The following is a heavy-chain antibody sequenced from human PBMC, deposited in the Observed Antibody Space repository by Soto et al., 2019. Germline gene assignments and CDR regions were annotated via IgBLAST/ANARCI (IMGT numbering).Heavy chain of an antibody. D-gene: IGHD6-19*01. CDR3: ARDFTDSSGPTLGMGV. Sequence: PSETLSLTCAVSGGAISSSKWWSWVRQPPGKGLEWIGYIYYSGSTYYNPSLKSRVTISVDTSKNQFSLKLSSVTAADTAVYYCARDFTDSSGPTLGMGVWGQGTTVTVSS. J-gene: IGHJ6*02. CDR1: GGAISSSKW. CDR2: IYYSGST. V-gene: IGHV4-4*02.